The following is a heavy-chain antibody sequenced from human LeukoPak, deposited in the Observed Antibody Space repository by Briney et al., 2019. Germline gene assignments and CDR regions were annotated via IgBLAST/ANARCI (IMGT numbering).Heavy chain of an antibody. J-gene: IGHJ4*02. Sequence: SVKVSCKTSGGTFSSYAISWVRQAPGQGLEWMGGIIPIFGTANYAQKFQGRVTITADKSTSTAYMELSSLRSEDTAVYYCANLRDGYNYLDYWGQGTLVTVSS. D-gene: IGHD5-24*01. V-gene: IGHV1-69*06. CDR3: ANLRDGYNYLDY. CDR1: GGTFSSYA. CDR2: IIPIFGTA.